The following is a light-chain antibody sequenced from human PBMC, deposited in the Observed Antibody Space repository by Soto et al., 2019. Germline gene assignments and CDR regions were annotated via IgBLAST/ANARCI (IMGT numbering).Light chain of an antibody. V-gene: IGKV1-6*01. CDR2: AAS. J-gene: IGKJ4*01. Sequence: AIQMTQSPSSLSASVGDRVTITCRANQGIRNDLGWYQQKPGKAPKLLIYAASTLHSGVPSRFSGSGSGTEFTLTISSLQPEDCATYYCLQNDTYPLTFGGGTKVEIK. CDR1: QGIRND. CDR3: LQNDTYPLT.